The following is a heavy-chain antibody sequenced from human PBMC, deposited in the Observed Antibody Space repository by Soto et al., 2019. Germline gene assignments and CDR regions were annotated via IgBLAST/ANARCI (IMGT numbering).Heavy chain of an antibody. J-gene: IGHJ4*02. CDR2: ISGSGDDT. Sequence: CGPMRLPWGAVWFTCRDFGRGRIRQAPGEGLEWVSAISGSGDDTFYADSMKGRFTISRDNSKDTLYLQINSLRAEDTAVYYCANPIPKTGTTFGFWGQGTLVTVSS. CDR3: ANPIPKTGTTFGF. V-gene: IGHV3-23*01. CDR1: WFTCRDFG. D-gene: IGHD1-1*01.